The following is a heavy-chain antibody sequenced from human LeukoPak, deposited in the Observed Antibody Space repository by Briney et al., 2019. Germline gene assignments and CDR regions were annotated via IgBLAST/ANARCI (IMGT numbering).Heavy chain of an antibody. V-gene: IGHV3-30-3*01. CDR3: ARDFDAYFDY. CDR1: GFTFSSYA. CDR2: ISYDGSNK. Sequence: GGSLRLSCAASGFTFSSYAMHWVRQAPGKGLEWVAVISYDGSNKCYADSVKGRFTISRDNSKNTLYLQMNSLRAEDTAVYYCARDFDAYFDYWGQGTLVTVSS. J-gene: IGHJ4*02.